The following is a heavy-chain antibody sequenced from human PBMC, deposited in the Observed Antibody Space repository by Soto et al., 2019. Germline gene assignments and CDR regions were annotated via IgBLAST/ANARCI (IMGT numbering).Heavy chain of an antibody. J-gene: IGHJ4*02. CDR1: GFSLSTSGVG. Sequence: QITLKESGPTLVKPTQTLTLTCTFSGFSLSTSGVGVGWIRQPPGKALEWLALIYWDDDKRYSSSLNSRLTVTKDTSKNQVVLTMTNMDPVDTATYYCAHSRPPRLLDYRGQGTLVTVSS. V-gene: IGHV2-5*02. CDR2: IYWDDDK. CDR3: AHSRPPRLLDY. D-gene: IGHD6-6*01.